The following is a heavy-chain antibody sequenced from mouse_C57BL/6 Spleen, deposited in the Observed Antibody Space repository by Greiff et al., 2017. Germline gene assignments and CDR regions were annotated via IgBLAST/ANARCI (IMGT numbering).Heavy chain of an antibody. D-gene: IGHD1-1*01. CDR2: IDPGSGST. CDR3: ARGYSGSWCFDV. V-gene: IGHV1-55*01. CDR1: GYTFTSYW. J-gene: IGHJ1*03. Sequence: QVQLQQPGAELVKPGASVKMSCKASGYTFTSYWITWVKQRPGQGLEWIGDIDPGSGSTNYNAKFKSKATLTADTSSNTAYLQLSSLTSEDSAVYYCARGYSGSWCFDVWGTGTTVTVSS.